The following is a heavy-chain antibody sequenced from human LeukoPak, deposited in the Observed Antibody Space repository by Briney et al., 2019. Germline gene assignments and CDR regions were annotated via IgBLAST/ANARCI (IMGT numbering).Heavy chain of an antibody. D-gene: IGHD3-22*01. CDR2: IYHSGST. V-gene: IGHV4-4*02. CDR3: ARDPNFYYSRDGAFDI. J-gene: IGHJ3*02. CDR1: GGSISSSNW. Sequence: SETLSLTCAVSGGSISSSNWWSWVRQPPGKGLEWIGEIYHSGSTNYNPSLKSRVTISVDKSKNQFSLKLSSVTAADTAVYYCARDPNFYYSRDGAFDIWGQGTMVTVSS.